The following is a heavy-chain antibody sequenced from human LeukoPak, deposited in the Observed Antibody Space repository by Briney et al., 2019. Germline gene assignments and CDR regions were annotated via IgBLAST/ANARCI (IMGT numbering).Heavy chain of an antibody. J-gene: IGHJ4*02. D-gene: IGHD3-22*01. CDR1: GFTFSSYE. V-gene: IGHV3-15*01. CDR2: IKSKTDGCTT. Sequence: GGSLRLSCAASGFTFSSYEMNWVRQAPGKGLEWVGRIKSKTDGCTTDYAAPVKGRFTISRDDSKNTLYLQMNSLKTEDTAVYYCTTDLQGTYYYDSSGYYYEGVADYWGQGTLVTVSS. CDR3: TTDLQGTYYYDSSGYYYEGVADY.